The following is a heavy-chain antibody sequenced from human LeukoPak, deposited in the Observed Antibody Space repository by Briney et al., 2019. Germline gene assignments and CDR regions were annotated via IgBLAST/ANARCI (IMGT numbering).Heavy chain of an antibody. Sequence: GSLRLSCAASGLTFGSYEFYWIRQPPGKGLEWIGEINHSGSTNYNPSLKSRVTISIDTSKNQFSLKLSSVTAADTAVYYCARWEGGSYYDFDYWGQGTLVTVSS. J-gene: IGHJ4*02. D-gene: IGHD1-26*01. CDR2: INHSGST. V-gene: IGHV4-34*01. CDR3: ARWEGGSYYDFDY. CDR1: GLTFGSYE.